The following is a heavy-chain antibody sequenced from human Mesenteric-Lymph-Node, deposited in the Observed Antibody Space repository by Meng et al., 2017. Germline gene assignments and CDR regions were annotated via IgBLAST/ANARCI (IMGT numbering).Heavy chain of an antibody. J-gene: IGHJ5*02. D-gene: IGHD6-13*01. CDR1: GGFTSSSSYY. CDR2: IYYSGRT. CDR3: ARPIAAAGWFDP. Sequence: LQLQYPGLGLVNPSATLSPTCAVSGGFTSSSSYYCGWIRQPPGKGLEWIGSIYYSGRTYYNPSLKSRVTISVDTSKIQFSLKLSSVTAADTAVYYCARPIAAAGWFDPWGQGTLVTVSS. V-gene: IGHV4-39*01.